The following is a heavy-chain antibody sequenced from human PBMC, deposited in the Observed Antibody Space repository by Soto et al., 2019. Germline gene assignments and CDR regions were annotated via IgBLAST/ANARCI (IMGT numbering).Heavy chain of an antibody. V-gene: IGHV4-34*01. D-gene: IGHD3-10*01. CDR3: ARAEDLWFGESGTHFDY. CDR2: INHSGIT. Sequence: SETLSLTCAVYGGSFSGYYWSWIRQPPGKGLEWIGEINHSGITNYNPSLKSRVTVSVDTSKNQFSLKLSSVTAADTAVYYCARAEDLWFGESGTHFDYCGQVTLVTLSS. J-gene: IGHJ4*02. CDR1: GGSFSGYY.